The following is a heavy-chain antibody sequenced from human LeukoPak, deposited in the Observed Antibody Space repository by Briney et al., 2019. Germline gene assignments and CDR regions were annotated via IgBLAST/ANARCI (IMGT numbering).Heavy chain of an antibody. D-gene: IGHD6-19*01. CDR3: TKDAPDSGGWFFFDY. CDR2: ISGIDT. Sequence: GGSLRLSCAASGFTFSTYAMNWVRQAPGKGLEWVSTISGIDTFYADSVKGRFTIPRDNSKNTLYLQMISLRAEDTAVYYCTKDAPDSGGWFFFDYWGQGTLVTVSS. CDR1: GFTFSTYA. J-gene: IGHJ4*02. V-gene: IGHV3-23*01.